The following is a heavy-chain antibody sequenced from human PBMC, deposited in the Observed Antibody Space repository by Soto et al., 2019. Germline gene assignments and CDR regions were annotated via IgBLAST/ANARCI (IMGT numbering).Heavy chain of an antibody. V-gene: IGHV3-21*01. CDR2: ISSSSSYI. J-gene: IGHJ4*02. CDR1: GFTFSSYS. Sequence: GSLRLSCAASGFTFSSYSMNWVRQAPGKGLEWVSSISSSSSYIYYADSVKGRFTISRDNAKNSLYLQMNSLRAEDTAVYYCARDPYTVVVIAGDDYWGQGTLVTVSS. CDR3: ARDPYTVVVIAGDDY. D-gene: IGHD2-21*01.